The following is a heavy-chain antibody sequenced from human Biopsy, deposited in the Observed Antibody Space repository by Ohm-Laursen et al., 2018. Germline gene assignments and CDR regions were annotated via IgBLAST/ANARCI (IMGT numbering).Heavy chain of an antibody. CDR3: GNEVYGRDY. CDR2: INQSGST. Sequence: SDTLSLTCVVFGRTFSDYRWTWIRQPPGKGLEWIGQINQSGSTNYNPSLGSRVTISADASKYEFSLRLTSVTAADTAVYFCGNEVYGRDYWGLGARVTVSS. D-gene: IGHD4-17*01. V-gene: IGHV4-34*08. J-gene: IGHJ4*02. CDR1: GRTFSDYR.